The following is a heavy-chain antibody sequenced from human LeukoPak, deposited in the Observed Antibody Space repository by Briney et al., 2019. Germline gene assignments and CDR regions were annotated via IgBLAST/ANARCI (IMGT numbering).Heavy chain of an antibody. CDR1: GGTFSSYA. J-gene: IGHJ4*02. V-gene: IGHV1-69*13. D-gene: IGHD6-6*01. CDR2: IIPIFGTA. CDR3: ARGSKEYSSSLAVDY. Sequence: GASVKFSCKASGGTFSSYAISWVRQAPGQGLEWMGGIIPIFGTANYAQKFQGRVTITADESTSTAYMELSSLRSEDTAVYYCARGSKEYSSSLAVDYWGQGTVVTVSS.